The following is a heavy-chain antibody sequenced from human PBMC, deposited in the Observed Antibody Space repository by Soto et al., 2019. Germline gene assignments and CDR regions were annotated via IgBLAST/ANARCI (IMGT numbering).Heavy chain of an antibody. CDR1: GFTFSSYA. J-gene: IGHJ6*02. D-gene: IGHD6-13*01. CDR3: AKDDPSSWPPLFPLYYYGMDV. V-gene: IGHV3-23*01. CDR2: ISGSGGST. Sequence: GGSLRLSCAASGFTFSSYAMSWVRQAPGKGLEWVSAISGSGGSTYYADSVKGRFTISRDNSKNTLYLQMNSLRAEDTAVYYCAKDDPSSWPPLFPLYYYGMDVWGQGTTVTVSS.